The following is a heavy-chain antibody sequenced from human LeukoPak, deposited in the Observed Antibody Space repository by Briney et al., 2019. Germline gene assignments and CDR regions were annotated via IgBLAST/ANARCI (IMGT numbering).Heavy chain of an antibody. CDR1: GYTFTSYA. J-gene: IGHJ6*02. D-gene: IGHD6-6*01. Sequence: GASVKVSCKASGYTFTSYAMHWVRQAPGQRLEWMGWINAGNGNTKYSQKLQGRVTMTTDTSTSTAYMELRSLRSDDTAVYYCARRSSSASGYYYYGMDVWGQGTTVTVSS. V-gene: IGHV1-3*01. CDR3: ARRSSSASGYYYYGMDV. CDR2: INAGNGNT.